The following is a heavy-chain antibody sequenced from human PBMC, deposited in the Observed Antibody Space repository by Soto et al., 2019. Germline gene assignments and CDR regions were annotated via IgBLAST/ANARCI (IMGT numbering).Heavy chain of an antibody. CDR2: IYSGGTT. CDR3: ASGASGNYR. J-gene: IGHJ4*02. V-gene: IGHV3-66*01. D-gene: IGHD3-10*01. CDR1: GFTVSSNY. Sequence: EVPLVESGGGLVQPGGSLRLSCAASGFTVSSNYMTWVHQAPGKGLEWVSNIYSGGTTSYADSVKGRFTISRDNSKNTLFLQMNSLRDDDTAVYYCASGASGNYRWGQGTLVTVSS.